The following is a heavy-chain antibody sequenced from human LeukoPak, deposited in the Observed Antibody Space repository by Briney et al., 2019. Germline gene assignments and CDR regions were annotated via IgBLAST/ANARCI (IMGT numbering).Heavy chain of an antibody. Sequence: PGGSLRLSCAASGFTFSSYSMNWVRQAPGKGLEWVSAISGSGGSTYYADSVKGRFTISRDNSKNTLYLQMNSLRAEDTAVYYCAKDQPKPERYFDYWGQGTLVTVSS. V-gene: IGHV3-23*01. CDR3: AKDQPKPERYFDY. CDR2: ISGSGGST. D-gene: IGHD1-14*01. CDR1: GFTFSSYS. J-gene: IGHJ4*02.